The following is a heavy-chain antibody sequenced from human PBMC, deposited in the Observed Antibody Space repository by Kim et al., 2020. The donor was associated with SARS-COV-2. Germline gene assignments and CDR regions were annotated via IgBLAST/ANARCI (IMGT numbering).Heavy chain of an antibody. D-gene: IGHD2-15*01. Sequence: GGSLRLSCAASGFTFSSYAMSWVRQAPGKGLEWVSAISGSGGSTYYADSVKGRFTISRDNSKNTLYLQMNSLRAEDTAVYYCAKAPAPRRYCSGGSCYSAGPAGYYFDSWGQGTLVTVSS. CDR2: ISGSGGST. CDR3: AKAPAPRRYCSGGSCYSAGPAGYYFDS. J-gene: IGHJ4*02. V-gene: IGHV3-23*01. CDR1: GFTFSSYA.